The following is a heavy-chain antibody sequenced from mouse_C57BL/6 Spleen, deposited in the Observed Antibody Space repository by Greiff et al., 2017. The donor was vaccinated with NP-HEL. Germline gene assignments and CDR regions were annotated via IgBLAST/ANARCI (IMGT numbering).Heavy chain of an antibody. D-gene: IGHD2-1*01. CDR1: GYTFTSYW. CDR2: IHPNSGST. V-gene: IGHV1-64*01. J-gene: IGHJ3*01. Sequence: QVQLQQPGAELVKPGASVKLSCKASGYTFTSYWMHWVKQRPGQGLEWIGMIHPNSGSTNYNEKFKSKATLTVDKSSSTAYMQLSSLTSEDSAVYYCAREGGYGNLFAYWGQGTLVTVSA. CDR3: AREGGYGNLFAY.